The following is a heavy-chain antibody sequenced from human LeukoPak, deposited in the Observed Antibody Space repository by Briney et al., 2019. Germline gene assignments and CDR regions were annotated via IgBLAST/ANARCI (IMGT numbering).Heavy chain of an antibody. CDR1: GYRFTSYW. CDR2: IYPGDSDT. CDR3: ARCAVGGGDCYYYFDY. V-gene: IGHV5-51*01. J-gene: IGHJ4*02. D-gene: IGHD2-21*02. Sequence: PGESLTISCEGSGYRFTSYWIGWVRHMPAKDLEWMGNIYPGDSDTKYSPSIQGQVTISADKSISTAYLQWSSLKASDTAMYYCARCAVGGGDCYYYFDYWAQGTLVTVSS.